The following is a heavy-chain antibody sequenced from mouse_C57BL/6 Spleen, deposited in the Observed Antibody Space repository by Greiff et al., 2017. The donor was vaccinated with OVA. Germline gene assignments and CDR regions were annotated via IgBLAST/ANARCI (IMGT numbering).Heavy chain of an antibody. J-gene: IGHJ4*01. D-gene: IGHD1-1*01. CDR1: GYTFTSYW. V-gene: IGHV1-50*01. CDR2: IDPSDSYT. CDR3: ARISPITTVVAHYYAMDY. Sequence: VQLQQPGAELVKPGASVKLSCKASGYTFTSYWMQWVKQRPGQGLEWIGEIDPSDSYTNYNQKFKGKATLTVDTSSSTAYMQLSSLTSEDSAVYYCARISPITTVVAHYYAMDYWGQGTSVTVSS.